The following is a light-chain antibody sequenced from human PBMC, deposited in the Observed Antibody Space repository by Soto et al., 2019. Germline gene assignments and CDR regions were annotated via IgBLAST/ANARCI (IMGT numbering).Light chain of an antibody. J-gene: IGKJ1*01. CDR1: QSIGLA. CDR3: QQRTDRPPWT. V-gene: IGKV3-11*01. CDR2: DAS. Sequence: EIVLTQSQATLSLSPGERATLSRRASQSIGLAIAWYQHKPGQAPRILIFDASQRATGIPARFRGSGSGTDFTLSISSLEPEDFAVYYCQQRTDRPPWTFGQGTKV.